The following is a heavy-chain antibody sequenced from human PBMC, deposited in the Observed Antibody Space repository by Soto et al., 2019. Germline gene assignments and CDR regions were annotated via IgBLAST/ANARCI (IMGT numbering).Heavy chain of an antibody. D-gene: IGHD3-3*01. Sequence: EVQLVESGGGLVQPGGSLRLSCAASGFTFSSYEMNWVRQATGKGLEWVSDISSSGSTIYYADSVKGRFTISRDNAKNSLYLQMNSLRAEDTAVYYCARDWGPNYYYFWSGYAFDPWGQGTLVTVSS. V-gene: IGHV3-48*03. J-gene: IGHJ5*02. CDR2: ISSSGSTI. CDR3: ARDWGPNYYYFWSGYAFDP. CDR1: GFTFSSYE.